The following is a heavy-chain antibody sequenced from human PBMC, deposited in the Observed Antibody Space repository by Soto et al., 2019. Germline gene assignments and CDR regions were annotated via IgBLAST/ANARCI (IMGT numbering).Heavy chain of an antibody. CDR3: AKVRVKDYYYYAMDV. CDR2: ISSDGTSR. J-gene: IGHJ6*04. Sequence: GGSLRLSCAASGFTFSSYGMHWVRQAPGKGLEWVAVISSDGTSRFYADSVKGRFTISRDNSKNTLYLQMNSLRAEDTAMYYCAKVRVKDYYYYAMDVWGKGTKVTVSS. D-gene: IGHD4-4*01. CDR1: GFTFSSYG. V-gene: IGHV3-30*18.